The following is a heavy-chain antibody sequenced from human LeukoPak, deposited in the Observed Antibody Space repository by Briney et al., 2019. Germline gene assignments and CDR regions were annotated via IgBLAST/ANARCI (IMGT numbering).Heavy chain of an antibody. J-gene: IGHJ4*02. CDR1: GYTFTSYG. CDR3: ARDSDFWSGYSTDYYFDY. Sequence: GASVKVSCKASGYTFTSYGISWVRQAPGQGLEWMGWISAYNGNTNYAQKLQGRVTMTTDTSTSTAYMELRSLRSDDTAVYYCARDSDFWSGYSTDYYFDYWGQGTLVTVSS. V-gene: IGHV1-18*01. D-gene: IGHD3-3*01. CDR2: ISAYNGNT.